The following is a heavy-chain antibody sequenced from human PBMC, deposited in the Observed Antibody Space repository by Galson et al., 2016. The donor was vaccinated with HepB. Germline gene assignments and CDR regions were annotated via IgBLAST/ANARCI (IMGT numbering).Heavy chain of an antibody. CDR2: ISGSADSR. CDR3: ARMVPLYSGGWYVRGDGWFDP. J-gene: IGHJ5*02. D-gene: IGHD6-19*01. V-gene: IGHV3-11*01. Sequence: SLRLSCAASGFTFSHYFVSWFRRAPGKGLEWVSYISGSADSRRYADSVKGRFTISRDNSKNSLYLQMNNLRAEDTAVYYCARMVPLYSGGWYVRGDGWFDPWGQGTLVTVSS. CDR1: GFTFSHYF.